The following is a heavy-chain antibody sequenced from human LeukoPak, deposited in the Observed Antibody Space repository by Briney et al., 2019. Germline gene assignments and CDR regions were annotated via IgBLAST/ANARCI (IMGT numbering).Heavy chain of an antibody. J-gene: IGHJ4*02. CDR3: AKGPLRYFDWLGRLPRAFDY. D-gene: IGHD3-9*01. V-gene: IGHV3-30*02. Sequence: GGSLRLSCAASGFTFSSYGMHWVRQAPGKGLEWVAFIRYDGSNKYYADSVKGRFTISRDNSKNTLYLQMNSLRAEDTAVYYCAKGPLRYFDWLGRLPRAFDYWGQGTLVTVSS. CDR2: IRYDGSNK. CDR1: GFTFSSYG.